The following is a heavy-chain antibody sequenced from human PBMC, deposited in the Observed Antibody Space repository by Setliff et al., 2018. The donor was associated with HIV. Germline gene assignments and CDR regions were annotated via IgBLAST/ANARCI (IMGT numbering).Heavy chain of an antibody. CDR1: GFNFNSYA. CDR2: ISGSGT. Sequence: GGSLRLSCAASGFNFNSYAMGWVRQAPGKGLECVSSISGSGTYYADSRRGRFTISRDNSKNTLHLQMNSLRGEDTTVYHCARDSSSWSWAEYFQFWGQGTPVTVSS. J-gene: IGHJ1*01. CDR3: ARDSSSWSWAEYFQF. D-gene: IGHD6-13*01. V-gene: IGHV3-23*01.